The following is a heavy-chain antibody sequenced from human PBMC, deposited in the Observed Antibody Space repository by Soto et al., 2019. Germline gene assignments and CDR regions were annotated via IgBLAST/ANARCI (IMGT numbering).Heavy chain of an antibody. CDR1: GGSISSGGYS. D-gene: IGHD2-15*01. J-gene: IGHJ6*02. CDR2: IYHSGST. Sequence: PSETLSLTCAVSGGSISSGGYSWSWIRQPPGKGLEWIGYIYHSGSTYYNPSLKSRVTISVDGSKNQFSLKLSSVTAADTAVYYCARAGGYCSGGSCYKRYYYYGMDVWGQGTTVTVSS. V-gene: IGHV4-30-2*01. CDR3: ARAGGYCSGGSCYKRYYYYGMDV.